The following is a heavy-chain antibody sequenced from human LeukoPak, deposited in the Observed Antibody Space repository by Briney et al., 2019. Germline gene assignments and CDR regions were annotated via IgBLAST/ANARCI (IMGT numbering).Heavy chain of an antibody. D-gene: IGHD6-19*01. CDR1: GFTFSSYE. CDR3: AKGYSSGWYSWWYFDL. CDR2: ISSRGSTI. Sequence: QPGGSLRLSCAASGFTFSSYEMNWVRQAPGKWLEWVSYISSRGSTIYYADSVKGRFTISRDNAKDSLYLQMNSLRAEDTAVYYCAKGYSSGWYSWWYFDLWGRGTLVTVSS. V-gene: IGHV3-48*03. J-gene: IGHJ2*01.